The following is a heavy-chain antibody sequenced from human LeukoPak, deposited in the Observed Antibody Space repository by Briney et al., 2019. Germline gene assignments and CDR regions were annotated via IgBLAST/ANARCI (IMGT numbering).Heavy chain of an antibody. V-gene: IGHV3-15*01. CDR1: GFTFSSYA. D-gene: IGHD3-3*01. Sequence: GGSLRLSCAASGFTFSSYAMHWVRQAPGKGLEWVGRIKSKTDGGTTDYAAPVKGRFTISRDDSKNTLYLQMNSLKTEDTAVYYCTTDPPAHFFGVVTSEVDVWCQGTTVTVSS. J-gene: IGHJ6*02. CDR2: IKSKTDGGTT. CDR3: TTDPPAHFFGVVTSEVDV.